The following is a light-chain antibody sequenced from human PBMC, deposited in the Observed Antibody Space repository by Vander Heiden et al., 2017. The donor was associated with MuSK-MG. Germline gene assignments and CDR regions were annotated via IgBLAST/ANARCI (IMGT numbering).Light chain of an antibody. V-gene: IGKV1-33*01. Sequence: DIQMTQSPSSLSASVGDRATITCQASQDISNYLHWYQQKPGKAHKLLIYDASDLETGVPSRFSGSGSGTDFPFTISSLQPEDIATYYCQQYGNLPLTFGGGTKVEIK. CDR3: QQYGNLPLT. J-gene: IGKJ4*01. CDR2: DAS. CDR1: QDISNY.